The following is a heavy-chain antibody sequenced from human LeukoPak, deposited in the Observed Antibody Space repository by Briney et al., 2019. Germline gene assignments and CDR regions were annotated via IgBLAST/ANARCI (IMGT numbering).Heavy chain of an antibody. Sequence: SETLSLTCTVSGGSIRSSSYYWSWIRQPPGKGLEWIGYIYYSGSTNYNPSLKSRLTISVDTSKNHFSLKLSSVTAADTAVYYCARTSIFGVVRFDPWGQGTLVTVSS. D-gene: IGHD3-3*02. V-gene: IGHV4-61*03. J-gene: IGHJ5*02. CDR3: ARTSIFGVVRFDP. CDR1: GGSIRSSSYY. CDR2: IYYSGST.